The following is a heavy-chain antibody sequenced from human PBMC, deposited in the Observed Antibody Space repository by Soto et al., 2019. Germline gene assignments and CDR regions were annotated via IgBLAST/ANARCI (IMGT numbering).Heavy chain of an antibody. CDR3: AKGRHIVVVPAAIDRHGMDV. CDR1: GFTFSSYA. CDR2: ISGSGGST. J-gene: IGHJ6*02. V-gene: IGHV3-23*01. D-gene: IGHD2-2*01. Sequence: GGSLRLSCAVSGFTFSSYAMSWVRQAPGKGLEWVSAISGSGGSTYYADSVKGRFTISRDNSKNTLYLQMNSLRAEDTAVYYCAKGRHIVVVPAAIDRHGMDVWGQGTTVTVSS.